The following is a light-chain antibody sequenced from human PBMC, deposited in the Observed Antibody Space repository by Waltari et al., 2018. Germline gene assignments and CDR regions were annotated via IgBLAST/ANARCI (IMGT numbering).Light chain of an antibody. J-gene: IGKJ4*01. CDR2: WAS. CDR1: PSVLYSSNNKNY. CDR3: QQYYSTPPT. Sequence: DIVMTQSTASLAVSLGERATINCKSSPSVLYSSNNKNYLAWYQQKPGQPPKLLIYWASTRESGVPDRFSGSGSGTDFTLTISSLQAEDVAVYYCQQYYSTPPTFGGGTKVEIK. V-gene: IGKV4-1*01.